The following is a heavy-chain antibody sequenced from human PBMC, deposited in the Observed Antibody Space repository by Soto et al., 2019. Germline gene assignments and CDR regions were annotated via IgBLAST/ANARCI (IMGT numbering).Heavy chain of an antibody. D-gene: IGHD5-18*01. V-gene: IGHV1-2*04. CDR1: GYTFTRYY. Sequence: ASLKVCCKSSGYTFTRYYMHWVRQAPGQGLEWMGWINPNSGGTNYAQKFQGWVTMTRDTSISTAYMELSRLRSDDTAVYYCARGREVDTAMVTGVWNYWGQGTLVTVSS. J-gene: IGHJ4*02. CDR3: ARGREVDTAMVTGVWNY. CDR2: INPNSGGT.